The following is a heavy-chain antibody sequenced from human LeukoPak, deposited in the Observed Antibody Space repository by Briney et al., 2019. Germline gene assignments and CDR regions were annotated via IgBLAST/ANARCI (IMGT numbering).Heavy chain of an antibody. V-gene: IGHV3-23*01. D-gene: IGHD6-19*01. CDR2: ISGSGGST. Sequence: GGSLRLSCAASGFTFSSYAMSWVRQAPGKGLEWVSAISGSGGSTYYADSVKGRFTISRDNSKNTLYLQMNSVRAEDTAVYYCAKGGPSSGWYRFYFDYWGQGTLVTVSS. J-gene: IGHJ4*02. CDR3: AKGGPSSGWYRFYFDY. CDR1: GFTFSSYA.